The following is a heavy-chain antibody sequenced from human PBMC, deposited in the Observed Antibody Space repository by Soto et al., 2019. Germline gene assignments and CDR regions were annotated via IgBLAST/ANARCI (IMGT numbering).Heavy chain of an antibody. CDR3: VRGGGEIAKPHPYLY. Sequence: QVQLVPSGAEVKNPGSSVNVSCTASGGTFDSYAISWVRQSPGPGLEWMGGVIPMFLKSHYAQKFQGRVTITADKSTNTVYMEMNSLQSEDTVVYYWVRGGGEIAKPHPYLYWGQGTQVTVSS. D-gene: IGHD3-16*01. CDR1: GGTFDSYA. V-gene: IGHV1-69*06. J-gene: IGHJ4*02. CDR2: VIPMFLKS.